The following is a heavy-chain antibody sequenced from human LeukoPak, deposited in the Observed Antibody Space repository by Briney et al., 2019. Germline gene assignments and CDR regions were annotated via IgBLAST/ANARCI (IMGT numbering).Heavy chain of an antibody. V-gene: IGHV3-53*01. D-gene: IGHD6-19*01. CDR1: GFTVSSNY. CDR3: ARLDSGWYFIPIYYYYYYMDV. J-gene: IGHJ6*03. CDR2: IYSGGST. Sequence: GGSLRLSCAASGFTVSSNYMSWVRQAPGKGLEWVSVIYSGGSTYYADSVKGRFTISRDNAKNSLYLQMNSLRAEDTAVYYCARLDSGWYFIPIYYYYYYMDVWGKGTTVTVSS.